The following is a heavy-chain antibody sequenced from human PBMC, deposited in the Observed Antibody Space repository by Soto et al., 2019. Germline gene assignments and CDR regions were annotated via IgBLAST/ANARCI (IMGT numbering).Heavy chain of an antibody. CDR2: ISKSDYT. CDR3: AREDSIIIPAVSDF. D-gene: IGHD2-2*01. J-gene: IGHJ4*02. Sequence: PGGSLRLSCTVSGFAVNNYGINWVRQAPGKGLEWVSSISKSDYTYYSDLVKGRFTLSRDNAKNSVSLQMNTLRVEDTAVYYCAREDSIIIPAVSDFWGQGTLVTVSS. CDR1: GFAVNNYG. V-gene: IGHV3-21*01.